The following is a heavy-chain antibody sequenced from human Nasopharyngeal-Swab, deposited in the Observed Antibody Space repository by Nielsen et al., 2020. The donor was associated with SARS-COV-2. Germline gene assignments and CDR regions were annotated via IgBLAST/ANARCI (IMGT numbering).Heavy chain of an antibody. D-gene: IGHD3-22*01. CDR2: ISGSNNYT. Sequence: VRQAPGKGLEWVASISGSNNYTYYADPVKGRFTISRDNAKNSLFLQVNSLRAEDTAVYYCARTDSSGYYPVTYYYYGMDVWGQGTTVTVSS. V-gene: IGHV3-21*06. CDR3: ARTDSSGYYPVTYYYYGMDV. J-gene: IGHJ6*02.